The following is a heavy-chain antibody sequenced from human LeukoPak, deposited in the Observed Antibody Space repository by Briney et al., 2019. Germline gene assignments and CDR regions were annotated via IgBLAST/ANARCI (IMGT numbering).Heavy chain of an antibody. CDR2: TSSDLNVK. CDR1: GFTFNNYG. D-gene: IGHD3-10*01. CDR3: AREGYYGSGSPPSLYFDY. J-gene: IGHJ4*02. Sequence: GGSLRLSCEGSGFTFNNYGMSWVRQAPGKGLEWVAVTSSDLNVKLYADSVKDRFTISRDNSRSTLYLQMNSLRPEDTAIYYCAREGYYGSGSPPSLYFDYWGQGTLVTVSS. V-gene: IGHV3-30*03.